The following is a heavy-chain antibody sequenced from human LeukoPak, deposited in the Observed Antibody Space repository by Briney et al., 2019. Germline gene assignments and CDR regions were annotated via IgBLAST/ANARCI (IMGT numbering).Heavy chain of an antibody. D-gene: IGHD2-2*01. Sequence: SETLSLTCTVSGGSISSGGYYWSWIRQPPGKGLEWIGYIYHSGSTYYNPSPKSRVTISVDRSKNQFSLKLSSVTAADTAVYYCARGSPIVVVVPAAPINWFDPWGQGTLVTVSS. V-gene: IGHV4-30-2*01. CDR3: ARGSPIVVVVPAAPINWFDP. CDR1: GGSISSGGYY. CDR2: IYHSGST. J-gene: IGHJ5*02.